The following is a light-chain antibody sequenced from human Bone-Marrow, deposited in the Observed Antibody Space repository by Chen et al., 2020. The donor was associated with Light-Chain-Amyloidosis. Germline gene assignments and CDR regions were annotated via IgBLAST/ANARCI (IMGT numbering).Light chain of an antibody. CDR3: QQYVTSPLT. Sequence: EIVLTQSPGTLSLAQGEGANLSCRASQTISSKDLNWSQQKFGQAPRLLIYGSSIRATGIPDRFTGSGSGTDFTLTINRLEPEDFAMYYCQQYVTSPLTFGGGTKVEIK. J-gene: IGKJ4*01. V-gene: IGKV3-20*01. CDR1: QTISSKD. CDR2: GSS.